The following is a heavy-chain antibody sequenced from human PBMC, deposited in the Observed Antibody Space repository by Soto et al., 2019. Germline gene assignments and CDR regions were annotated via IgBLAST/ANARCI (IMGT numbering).Heavy chain of an antibody. J-gene: IGHJ6*02. CDR1: GFTFSNWW. Sequence: EMQLVESGGGLVQPGGALRLSCGGSGFTFSNWWMSWVRQAQGKGLEWVANINQGGSEKNYLDSVKGRFTVSRDNAKNSGYLQMNSLRVEDTAVYYCGRGHYGMDVWGQGTTVIVSS. V-gene: IGHV3-7*04. CDR3: GRGHYGMDV. CDR2: INQGGSEK.